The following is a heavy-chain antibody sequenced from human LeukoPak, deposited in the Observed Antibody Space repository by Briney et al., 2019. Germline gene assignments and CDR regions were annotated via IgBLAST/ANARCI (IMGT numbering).Heavy chain of an antibody. Sequence: GGSLRLSCVASGFTFSSYAMSWVRQAPGKGLEWLSAISGSGGSTYYADPVKGRFTISRDNSKNTLYVQMNSLRAEDTAVYYCAKEIRYTIFGGEVSDYWGQGTLVTVSS. CDR3: AKEIRYTIFGGEVSDY. CDR2: ISGSGGST. V-gene: IGHV3-23*01. D-gene: IGHD3-3*01. CDR1: GFTFSSYA. J-gene: IGHJ4*02.